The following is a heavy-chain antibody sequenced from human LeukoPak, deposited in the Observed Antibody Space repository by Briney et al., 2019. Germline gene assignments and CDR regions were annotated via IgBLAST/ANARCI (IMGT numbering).Heavy chain of an antibody. V-gene: IGHV4-61*01. D-gene: IGHD4-23*01. Sequence: SETLSLTCTVSGGSVSSDSYYWSWLRQPPGKGLERIGHIYYSGSTNYIPSLKSRVIISVDTSKNQFSLKVSSVTAADTAVYYCARTVTSTYYFDYWGQGTLVTVSS. J-gene: IGHJ4*02. CDR1: GGSVSSDSYY. CDR2: IYYSGST. CDR3: ARTVTSTYYFDY.